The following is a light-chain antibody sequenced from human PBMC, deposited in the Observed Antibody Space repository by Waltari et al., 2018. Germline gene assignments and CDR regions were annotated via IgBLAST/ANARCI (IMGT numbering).Light chain of an antibody. CDR1: QSVSSY. CDR2: GAS. V-gene: IGKV3-15*01. Sequence: EIVMTQSPATLSVSPGERATLSCRASQSVSSYLAWYQQKPGQAPRLLIYGASTRATGIPARFSGSGSGTEFTLTISSLQSEDFAVYYCHQYNNWPHTFGQGTKLEIK. J-gene: IGKJ2*01. CDR3: HQYNNWPHT.